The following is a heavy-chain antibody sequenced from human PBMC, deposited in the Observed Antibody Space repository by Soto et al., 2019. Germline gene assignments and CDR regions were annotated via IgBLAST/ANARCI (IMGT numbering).Heavy chain of an antibody. V-gene: IGHV1-18*01. CDR2: ISAYNGNT. CDR1: GYTFASYA. Sequence: QVQLVQSGAEVKKPGASVKVSCKASGYTFASYAISWMRQAPGQGLEWMGWISAYNGNTNYAQKLQGRVTMTTDTSTSTAYMELRSRRSDAPAVYYWARDPPPPDYWGQGTLVTVSS. J-gene: IGHJ4*02. CDR3: ARDPPPPDY.